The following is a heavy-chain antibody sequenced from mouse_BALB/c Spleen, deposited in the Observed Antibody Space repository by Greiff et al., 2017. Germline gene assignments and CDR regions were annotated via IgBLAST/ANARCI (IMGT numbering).Heavy chain of an antibody. CDR3: ARHEDYYSRIYPWFAY. CDR2: ISSGGGST. V-gene: IGHV5-12-1*01. CDR1: GFAFSSYD. J-gene: IGHJ3*01. Sequence: EVNLVESGGGLVKPGGSLKLSCAASGFAFSSYDMSWVRQTPEKRLEWVAYISSGGGSTYYPDTVKGRFTISRDNAKNTLYLQMSSLKSEDTAMYYCARHEDYYSRIYPWFAYWGQGTLVTVSA. D-gene: IGHD1-1*01.